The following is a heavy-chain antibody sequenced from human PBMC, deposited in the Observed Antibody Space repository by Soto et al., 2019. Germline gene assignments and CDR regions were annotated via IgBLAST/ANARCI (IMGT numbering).Heavy chain of an antibody. CDR2: ISAYNGNT. V-gene: IGHV1-18*04. Sequence: GASVKVSCKASGYTFTSYGISWVRQAPGQGLEWMGWISAYNGNTNYAQKLQGRVTMTTDTSTSTAYMELRSLRSDDTAVYYCARIEYYDILTGASTRHYGMDVWGQGTTVTV. D-gene: IGHD3-9*01. J-gene: IGHJ6*02. CDR1: GYTFTSYG. CDR3: ARIEYYDILTGASTRHYGMDV.